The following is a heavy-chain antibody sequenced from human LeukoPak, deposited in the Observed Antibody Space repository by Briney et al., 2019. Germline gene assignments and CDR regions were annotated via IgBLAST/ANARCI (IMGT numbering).Heavy chain of an antibody. CDR1: GYSISSGYY. CDR3: GRGGGGYGQLWLR. J-gene: IGHJ4*02. D-gene: IGHD5-18*01. Sequence: SETLSLTCTVSGYSISSGYYWGWIRQPPGKGLEWIGSIYHSGSTYYNPSLKSRVTISVDTSKNQVSLKLSSVTAPDTAVYYGGRGGGGYGQLWLRWGQGTLVTVSS. CDR2: IYHSGST. V-gene: IGHV4-38-2*02.